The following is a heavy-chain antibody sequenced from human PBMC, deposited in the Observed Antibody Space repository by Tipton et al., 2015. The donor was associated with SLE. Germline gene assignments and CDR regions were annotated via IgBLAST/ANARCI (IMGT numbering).Heavy chain of an antibody. CDR2: SYYSGST. Sequence: TLSLTCTVSGGSISSGAYYWSWIRQHPGKGLEWIGSSYYSGSTYYNPSLKSRVTISVDTSKNQFSLTLTSVTAADTAVYYCARVGAASGARYFDPWGQGMLVTVSS. J-gene: IGHJ5*02. V-gene: IGHV4-31*03. D-gene: IGHD3-16*01. CDR3: ARVGAASGARYFDP. CDR1: GGSISSGAYY.